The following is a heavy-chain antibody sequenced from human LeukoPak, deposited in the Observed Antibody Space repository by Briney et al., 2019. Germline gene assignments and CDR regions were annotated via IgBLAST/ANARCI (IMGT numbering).Heavy chain of an antibody. V-gene: IGHV3-30-3*01. Sequence: GRSLRLSCAASGFTFNRYAAHWVRQAPGKGLERAAVISYDGNNKYYADSVKGRFTISRDNSKNTLYLQMNSLRGEDTAVYYCANGDTGTHSHFDYWGQGTLVTVSS. J-gene: IGHJ4*02. CDR3: ANGDTGTHSHFDY. D-gene: IGHD1-26*01. CDR1: GFTFNRYA. CDR2: ISYDGNNK.